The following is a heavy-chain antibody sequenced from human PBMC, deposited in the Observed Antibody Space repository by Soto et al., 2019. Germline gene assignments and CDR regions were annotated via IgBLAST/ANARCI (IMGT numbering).Heavy chain of an antibody. CDR3: ARTITYYYETLGPFDY. J-gene: IGHJ4*02. CDR2: IYHSGST. D-gene: IGHD3-22*01. Sequence: TLSLTCAVSGGSISSGGYSWSWIRQPPGKGLEWIGYIYHSGSTYYNPSLKSRVTISVDRSKNQFSLKLSSVTAADTAVYYCARTITYYYETLGPFDYWGQGTLVT. CDR1: GGSISSGGYS. V-gene: IGHV4-30-2*01.